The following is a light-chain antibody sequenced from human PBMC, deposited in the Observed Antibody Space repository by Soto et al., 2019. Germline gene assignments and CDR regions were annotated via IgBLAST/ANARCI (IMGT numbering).Light chain of an antibody. J-gene: IGKJ4*01. V-gene: IGKV1-9*01. Sequence: SLQSGVPSRFSGSGSGTEFTLTISSLQPEDFATYYCQQLNSYLTFGGGTKVDIK. CDR3: QQLNSYLT.